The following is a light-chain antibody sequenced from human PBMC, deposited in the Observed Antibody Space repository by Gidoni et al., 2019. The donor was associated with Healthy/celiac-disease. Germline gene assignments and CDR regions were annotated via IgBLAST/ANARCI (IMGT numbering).Light chain of an antibody. CDR3: MQGTHWPPMCS. CDR2: KVS. Sequence: DVVMTQSPLSLPVTLGQPASISCRSSQSLVYSDGNTYLNWFQQRPGQSPRRLIYKVSNRDSGVPDRLSGSGSGTDFTLKISRVEAEDVGVYYCMQGTHWPPMCSFGQGTKLEIK. V-gene: IGKV2-30*01. J-gene: IGKJ2*04. CDR1: QSLVYSDGNTY.